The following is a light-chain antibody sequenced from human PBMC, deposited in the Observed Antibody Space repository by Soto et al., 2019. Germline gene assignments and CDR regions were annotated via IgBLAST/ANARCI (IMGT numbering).Light chain of an antibody. CDR3: QQYISYSRT. CDR1: QTISSW. CDR2: KAS. J-gene: IGKJ1*01. V-gene: IGKV1-5*03. Sequence: DIQMTQSPSTLSASVGDRVTITCRASQTISSWLAWYQQKPGKAPKLLIYKASSLESGVQSRFSGSGSGTDFTLTISRLQPDDFATYYCQQYISYSRTFGKGTKVEIK.